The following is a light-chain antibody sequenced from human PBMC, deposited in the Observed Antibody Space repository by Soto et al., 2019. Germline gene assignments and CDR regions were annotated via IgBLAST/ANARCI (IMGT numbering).Light chain of an antibody. J-gene: IGLJ2*01. Sequence: QSVLTQPPSVSAAPGQEVTISCSGSSSNIGNNYVSWYQQLPGTAPKLLIYEDNRRPPGIPDRFSGSRSATSATLGITGLQTGDEADYHCGTWDSSLSAVVFGGGTKLTVL. CDR3: GTWDSSLSAVV. CDR2: EDN. V-gene: IGLV1-51*02. CDR1: SSNIGNNY.